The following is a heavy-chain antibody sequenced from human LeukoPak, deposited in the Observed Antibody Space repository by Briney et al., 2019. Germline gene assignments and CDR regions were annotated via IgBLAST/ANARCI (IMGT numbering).Heavy chain of an antibody. J-gene: IGHJ2*01. V-gene: IGHV4-59*08. CDR2: IYYSGST. D-gene: IGHD6-13*01. CDR1: GGSISSYY. Sequence: SETLSLTCTVSGGSISSYYWSWIRQPPGKGLEWIGYIYYSGSTNYNPSLKSRVTISVDTSKNQFSLKLSSVTAADTAVYYCATQQQNWYFDLWGRGTLVTVSS. CDR3: ATQQQNWYFDL.